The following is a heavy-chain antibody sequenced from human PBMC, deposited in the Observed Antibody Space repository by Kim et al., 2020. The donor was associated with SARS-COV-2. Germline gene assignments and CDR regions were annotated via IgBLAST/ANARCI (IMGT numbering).Heavy chain of an antibody. J-gene: IGHJ4*02. V-gene: IGHV3-7*01. Sequence: GGSLRLSCAVSGLTFTTSWMTWVRQAPGKGLESVATINTDGSKESYVDSVKGRFTISRDNAKNSLFLQMNSLRAEDTAIYYCARDPEWGALDYWGQGALV. CDR2: INTDGSKE. CDR3: ARDPEWGALDY. CDR1: GLTFTTSW. D-gene: IGHD2-8*01.